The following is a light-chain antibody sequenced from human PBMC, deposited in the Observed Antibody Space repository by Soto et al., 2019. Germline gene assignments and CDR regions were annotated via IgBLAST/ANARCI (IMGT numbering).Light chain of an antibody. J-gene: IGKJ5*01. CDR2: DTS. V-gene: IGKV3-20*01. CDR1: QSVGNSF. CDR3: QQYGTSEII. Sequence: EVVLTQSPGTLSVSPGGRATLSCRASQSVGNSFVAWYQQKPGQPPRLLIYDTSKRATGIPDRFSGSVSGTDFTLSISRVEPEDFAVFYCQQYGTSEIIFGQGTRMEI.